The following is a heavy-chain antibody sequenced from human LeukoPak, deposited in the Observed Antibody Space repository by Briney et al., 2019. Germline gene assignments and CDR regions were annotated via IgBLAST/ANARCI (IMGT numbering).Heavy chain of an antibody. CDR1: GYTFTSYY. Sequence: ASVKVSCKASGYTFTSYYMHGVRQAPGQGLEWMGIISPSGASTTYAQNFQGRVTMTRDMSTSTVYMELSSLRSEDTAVYYCAREGYCSGGSCYSFDYWGQGTLVTVSS. D-gene: IGHD2-15*01. J-gene: IGHJ4*02. V-gene: IGHV1-46*01. CDR2: ISPSGAST. CDR3: AREGYCSGGSCYSFDY.